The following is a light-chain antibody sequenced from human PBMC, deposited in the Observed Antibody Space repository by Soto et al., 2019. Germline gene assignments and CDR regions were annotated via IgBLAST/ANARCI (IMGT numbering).Light chain of an antibody. CDR2: EVN. V-gene: IGLV2-8*01. Sequence: QSVLTQPPSASGSPGQSVTISCTGTSSDVGNYNYVSWYQQYPGKAPKLMIYEVNKRPSGVPDRFSGSKSGKTASLTVSGLQAEDEADYYCTSYAAGKNVVFGGGTKLTVL. CDR1: SSDVGNYNY. J-gene: IGLJ2*01. CDR3: TSYAAGKNVV.